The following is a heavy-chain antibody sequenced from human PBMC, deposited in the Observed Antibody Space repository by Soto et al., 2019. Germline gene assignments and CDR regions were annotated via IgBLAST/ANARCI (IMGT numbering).Heavy chain of an antibody. D-gene: IGHD2-15*01. V-gene: IGHV1-46*01. CDR2: INPSGGST. CDR3: ARTPIGYCSGGSCPLGY. Sequence: QVQLVQSGAEVKKPGASVKVSCKASGYTFTSYYMHWVRQAPGQGLEWMGIINPSGGSTSYAQKFQGRVTMTRDTSTSTVYMELSSLRSEDTAVYYCARTPIGYCSGGSCPLGYWGQGTLVTVSS. CDR1: GYTFTSYY. J-gene: IGHJ4*02.